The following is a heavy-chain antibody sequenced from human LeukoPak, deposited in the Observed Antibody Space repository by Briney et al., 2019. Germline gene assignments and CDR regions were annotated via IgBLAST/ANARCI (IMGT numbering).Heavy chain of an antibody. CDR2: IYYSGST. D-gene: IGHD3-10*01. V-gene: IGHV4-59*01. J-gene: IGHJ6*03. Sequence: SETLSLTCTVSSGSIRSYYWSWIRQPPGKGLEWIGYIYYSGSTNYNPSLKSRVTISVDTSKNQFSLKLSSVTAADTPVYYCAREGTDQYYYYYMDVWGKGTTVTVSS. CDR1: SGSIRSYY. CDR3: AREGTDQYYYYYMDV.